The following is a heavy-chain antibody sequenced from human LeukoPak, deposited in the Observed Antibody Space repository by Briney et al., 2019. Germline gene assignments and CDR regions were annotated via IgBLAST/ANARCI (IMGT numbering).Heavy chain of an antibody. CDR3: ARWAGGSGSYYIDY. CDR1: VGSISSYY. Sequence: SETLSLTCTVSVGSISSYYWSWIRQPPGKGLEWIGYIYYSGSTNYNPSLKSRVTISVDTSKNQFSLKLSSVTAADTAVYYCARWAGGSGSYYIDYWGQGTLVTVSS. CDR2: IYYSGST. J-gene: IGHJ4*02. D-gene: IGHD3-10*01. V-gene: IGHV4-59*01.